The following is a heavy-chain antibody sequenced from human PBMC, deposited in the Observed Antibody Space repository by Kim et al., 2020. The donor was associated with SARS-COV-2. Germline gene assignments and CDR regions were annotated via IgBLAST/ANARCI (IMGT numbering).Heavy chain of an antibody. CDR2: IYYSGST. J-gene: IGHJ5*02. D-gene: IGHD6-13*01. V-gene: IGHV4-31*03. Sequence: SETLSLTCTVSGGSISSGGYYWSWIRQHPGKGLEWIGYIYYSGSTYYNPSLKSRVTISVDTSKNQFSLKLSSVPAADTAVYYCARDHIAAAGNWFDPWGQGNLVTVSS. CDR3: ARDHIAAAGNWFDP. CDR1: GGSISSGGYY.